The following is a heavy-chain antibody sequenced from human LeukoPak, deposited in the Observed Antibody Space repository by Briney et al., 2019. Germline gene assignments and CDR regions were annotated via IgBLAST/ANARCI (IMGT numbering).Heavy chain of an antibody. CDR3: AKRVHYDSSAAYFDY. CDR2: ISSSSSTI. J-gene: IGHJ4*02. D-gene: IGHD3-22*01. Sequence: PGGSLRLSCAASGFTFSSYSMNWVRQAPGKGLEWVSYISSSSSTIYYADSVKGRFTISRDNAKNSLYLQMNSLRAEDTAVYYCAKRVHYDSSAAYFDYWGQGTLVTVSS. CDR1: GFTFSSYS. V-gene: IGHV3-48*01.